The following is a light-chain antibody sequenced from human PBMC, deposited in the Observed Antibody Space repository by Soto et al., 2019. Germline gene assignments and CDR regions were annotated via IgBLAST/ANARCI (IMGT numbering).Light chain of an antibody. CDR1: QSVSSN. J-gene: IGKJ1*01. CDR2: GAS. V-gene: IGKV3-15*01. CDR3: QKKKTGPPGGT. Sequence: EIVMTQSPATLSVSPGERATLSCRASQSVSSNLAWYQQKPGQAPRLLIYGASTRATGIPARFSGSGSGTEFTLTISGLQWEVFAVYNCQKKKTGPPGGTFAQGPKVEIK.